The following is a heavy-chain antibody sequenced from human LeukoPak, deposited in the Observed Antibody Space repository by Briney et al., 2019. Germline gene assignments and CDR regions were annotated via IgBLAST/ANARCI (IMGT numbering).Heavy chain of an antibody. CDR2: IYSGGST. J-gene: IGHJ5*02. V-gene: IGHV3-53*01. Sequence: GGSLRLSCAASGFTVSSNYMSWVRQAPGKGLEWVSVIYSGGSTYYAGSVKGRFTISRDNSKNTLYLQMNSLRAEDTAVYYCASSPYDILTGSPRGFDPWGQGTLVTVSS. CDR3: ASSPYDILTGSPRGFDP. CDR1: GFTVSSNY. D-gene: IGHD3-9*01.